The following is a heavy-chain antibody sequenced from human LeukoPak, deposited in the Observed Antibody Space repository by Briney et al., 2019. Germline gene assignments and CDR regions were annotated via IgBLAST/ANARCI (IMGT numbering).Heavy chain of an antibody. CDR3: ARFLWFGEFLDY. Sequence: SETLSLTCTVSGYSISSGYHWGWIRQPPGKGLEWIGSIYHSGSTYYNPSLKSRVTISVDTSKHQFSLKLSSVTAADTAVYYCARFLWFGEFLDYWGQGTLVTVFS. J-gene: IGHJ4*02. V-gene: IGHV4-38-2*02. CDR1: GYSISSGYH. D-gene: IGHD3-10*01. CDR2: IYHSGST.